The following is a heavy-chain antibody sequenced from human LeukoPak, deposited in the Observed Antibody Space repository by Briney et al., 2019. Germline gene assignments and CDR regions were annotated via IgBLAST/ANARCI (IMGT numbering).Heavy chain of an antibody. CDR1: GFTFSRFA. J-gene: IGHJ4*02. D-gene: IGHD3-22*01. V-gene: IGHV3-23*01. CDR2: ISGSDRTT. Sequence: GGSLRLSCEASGFTFSRFAMSWVSQAPGKGLEWVSSISGSDRTTYYADSVKGRFTISRDNSKNIQYLQMNSLRADDTALYYCAKDGNYLDSSGYLIPFDYWGLGTLVTVSS. CDR3: AKDGNYLDSSGYLIPFDY.